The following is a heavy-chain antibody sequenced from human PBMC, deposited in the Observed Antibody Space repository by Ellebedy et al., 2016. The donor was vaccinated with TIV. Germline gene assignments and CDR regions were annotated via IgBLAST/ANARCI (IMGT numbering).Heavy chain of an antibody. Sequence: GESLKISXAASGFSFRRYGIRWVRQAPGQGLELVAVISYERSQKFDVDYVQGRFTISRDNSKNTLYLQMNSLRADDSAVYYCAKLERHFEQQVGSRGYYLYYIDVWGTGTTVTVSS. V-gene: IGHV3-30*18. CDR3: AKLERHFEQQVGSRGYYLYYIDV. CDR2: ISYERSQK. CDR1: GFSFRRYG. J-gene: IGHJ6*03. D-gene: IGHD6-13*01.